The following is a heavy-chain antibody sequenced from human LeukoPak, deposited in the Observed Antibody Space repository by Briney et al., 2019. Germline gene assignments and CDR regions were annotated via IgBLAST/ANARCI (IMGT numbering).Heavy chain of an antibody. J-gene: IGHJ4*02. CDR3: ATSTHYDDSRGYYPYYFDC. Sequence: GGSLRLSCVASGFTFSSYGMHWVRQAPGRTLEWVAVIPYDGGNKYYPDSVKGRFAISRDNSKNTLYLQMNSLRAEDTAVYYCATSTHYDDSRGYYPYYFDCWGQGTLVTVSS. V-gene: IGHV3-30*03. CDR2: IPYDGGNK. D-gene: IGHD3-22*01. CDR1: GFTFSSYG.